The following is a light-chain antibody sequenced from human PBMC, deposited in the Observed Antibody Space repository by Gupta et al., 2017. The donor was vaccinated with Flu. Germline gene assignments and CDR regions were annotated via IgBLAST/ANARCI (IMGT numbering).Light chain of an antibody. CDR3: QQSYRTPLLT. CDR1: QSISNY. V-gene: IGKV1-39*01. CDR2: RAS. J-gene: IGKJ3*01. Sequence: DRVTITCRASQSISNYLNWYQHKPGEAPKLLVYRASSLQSGVPSRFSGSGSGTDFTLTISSLQPEDCATYVCQQSYRTPLLTFGPGTKVDIK.